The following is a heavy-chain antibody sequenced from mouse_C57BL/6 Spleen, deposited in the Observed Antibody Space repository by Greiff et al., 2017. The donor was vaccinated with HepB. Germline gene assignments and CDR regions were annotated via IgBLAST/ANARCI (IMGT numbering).Heavy chain of an antibody. CDR1: GFTFSSYA. J-gene: IGHJ1*03. D-gene: IGHD1-1*01. Sequence: EVQGVESGEGLVKPGGSLKLSCAASGFTFSSYAMSWVRQTPEKRLEWVAYISSGGDYIYYADTVKGRFTISRDNARNTLYLQMSSLKAEDTAMYYCTHGSRGYFDVWGTGTTVTVSS. V-gene: IGHV5-9-1*02. CDR2: ISSGGDYI. CDR3: THGSRGYFDV.